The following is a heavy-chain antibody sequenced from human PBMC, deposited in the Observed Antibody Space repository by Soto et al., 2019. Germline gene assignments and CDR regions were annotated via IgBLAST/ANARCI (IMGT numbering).Heavy chain of an antibody. J-gene: IGHJ5*02. CDR2: IYYSGNT. CDR1: GGSISSGGYY. D-gene: IGHD5-12*01. Sequence: QVQLQESGPGLVKPSQTLSLTCTVSGGSISSGGYYWSWIRQYPGKGLEWIGYIYYSGNTNYNPSLKSRVTISVDTSKNQFSLNLSSVIAADTAVYYCARDRTGYGDRFYPWGQGTLVTVSS. V-gene: IGHV4-31*03. CDR3: ARDRTGYGDRFYP.